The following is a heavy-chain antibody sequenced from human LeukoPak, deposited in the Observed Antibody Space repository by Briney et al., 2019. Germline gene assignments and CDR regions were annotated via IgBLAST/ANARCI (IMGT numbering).Heavy chain of an antibody. CDR3: AREDSRLGHFDY. CDR1: GFTFGDYG. D-gene: IGHD3-22*01. J-gene: IGHJ4*02. CDR2: INWNGGST. V-gene: IGHV3-20*04. Sequence: GGSLRISCEASGFTFGDYGMSWVRQAPGKGLEWVSGINWNGGSTGYADSVKGRFTISRDNAKNSLYLQMSSLRAGDTALYYCAREDSRLGHFDYWGQGTLVTVSS.